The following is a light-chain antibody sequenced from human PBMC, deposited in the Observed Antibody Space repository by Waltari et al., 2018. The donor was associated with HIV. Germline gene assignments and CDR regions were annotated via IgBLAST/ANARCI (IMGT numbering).Light chain of an antibody. J-gene: IGKJ2*01. CDR1: QSISSW. CDR3: QQYNSYLMYS. Sequence: DIQMTQSPSTLSASVGDRVTITCRASQSISSWLAWYQQKPGKAPKLLIYKASSLESGVPSRFSGSGSGTEFTLTISSLQSDDFATYYCQQYNSYLMYSFGQGTKLEIK. V-gene: IGKV1-5*03. CDR2: KAS.